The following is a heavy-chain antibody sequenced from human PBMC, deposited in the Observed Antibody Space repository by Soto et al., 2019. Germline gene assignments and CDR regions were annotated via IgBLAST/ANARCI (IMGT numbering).Heavy chain of an antibody. Sequence: EDQLVESGGGLVQPGGSLRLTCAVSGFSFRSDWMNWVRQAPGKGLEWVAHTNQDGSEKYYLDSVKGRFTIFRDNAKNSMYLQMNSLRAEDTAVYYCWGGVGGAIWGQGTLVTVSS. D-gene: IGHD1-26*01. J-gene: IGHJ4*02. CDR2: TNQDGSEK. V-gene: IGHV3-7*01. CDR1: GFSFRSDW. CDR3: WGGVGGAI.